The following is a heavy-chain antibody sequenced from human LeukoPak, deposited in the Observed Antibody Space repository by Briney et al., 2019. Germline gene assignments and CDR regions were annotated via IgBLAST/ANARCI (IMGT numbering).Heavy chain of an antibody. Sequence: GGSLRLSCAASGFTFSSYGMHWVRQAPGKGLEWVAVISYDGSNKYYADSVKGRFTISRDNSKNTLYLQMNSLRAEDTAVYYCAKPAGMVGATFYFDYWGQGTLVTVSS. CDR3: AKPAGMVGATFYFDY. CDR2: ISYDGSNK. J-gene: IGHJ4*02. D-gene: IGHD1-26*01. V-gene: IGHV3-30*18. CDR1: GFTFSSYG.